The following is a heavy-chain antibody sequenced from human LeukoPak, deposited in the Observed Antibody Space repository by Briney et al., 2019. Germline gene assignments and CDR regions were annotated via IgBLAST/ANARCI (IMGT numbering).Heavy chain of an antibody. D-gene: IGHD6-19*01. J-gene: IGHJ4*02. CDR3: ARAATYSSGWLH. CDR2: INPNGGGT. Sequence: ASVKVSCKTSGYNFIDYYVYWVRQAPGQRLEWMGWINPNGGGTNYAQKFQGRVTMTRDTSITTAYMELSSLRSEDTAVYYCARAATYSSGWLHWGQGTLVTVSS. CDR1: GYNFIDYY. V-gene: IGHV1-2*02.